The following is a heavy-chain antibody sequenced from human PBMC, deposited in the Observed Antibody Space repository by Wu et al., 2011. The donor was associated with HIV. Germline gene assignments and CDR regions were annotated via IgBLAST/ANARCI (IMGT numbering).Heavy chain of an antibody. CDR1: GYTFSSSD. J-gene: IGHJ4*02. CDR2: MNPNTGNT. D-gene: IGHD1-26*01. V-gene: IGHV1-8*03. Sequence: QVQLVQSGAEVKKPGASVKVSCKASGYTFSSSDINWVRQAPGQGLEWVGWMNPNTGNTGYGEKFQGRVTISTNTSISTAYMEVRSLRSEDTALYYCARDLVGAYYFDYWGQGTLVTVSS. CDR3: ARDLVGAYYFDY.